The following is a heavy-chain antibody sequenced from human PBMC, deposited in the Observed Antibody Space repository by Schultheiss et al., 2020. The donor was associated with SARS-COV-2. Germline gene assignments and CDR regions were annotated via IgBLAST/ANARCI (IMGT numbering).Heavy chain of an antibody. CDR2: INQDGREK. J-gene: IGHJ6*03. CDR1: GLTFSSSW. CDR3: ARDIYYYMDV. V-gene: IGHV3-7*03. Sequence: GGSLRLSCSVSGLTFSSSWMTWVRQAPGKGLEWVAHINQDGREKYYVDSVKGRFTISRDNVRNSVDLQMNSLRAEDTAVYYCARDIYYYMDVWGKGTTVTVSS.